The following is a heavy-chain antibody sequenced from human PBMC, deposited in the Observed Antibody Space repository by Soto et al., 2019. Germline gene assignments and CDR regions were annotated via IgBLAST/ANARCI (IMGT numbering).Heavy chain of an antibody. CDR2: ISSSSSYT. CDR3: ARGLYDYYYYYYGMDV. J-gene: IGHJ6*02. Sequence: GGSLRLSCAASGFTLSDYYMSWIRQAPGKGLEWVSYISSSSSYTNYADSVKGRFTISRDNAKNSLYLQMNSLRAEDTAVYYCARGLYDYYYYYYGMDVWGQGTTVTVSS. V-gene: IGHV3-11*06. D-gene: IGHD3-3*01. CDR1: GFTLSDYY.